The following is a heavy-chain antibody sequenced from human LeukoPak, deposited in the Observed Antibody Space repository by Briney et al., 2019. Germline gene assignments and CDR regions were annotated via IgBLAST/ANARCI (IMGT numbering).Heavy chain of an antibody. J-gene: IGHJ4*02. V-gene: IGHV4-39*01. CDR1: GASIGSKNYY. Sequence: SETLSLTCTLSGASIGSKNYYWGWVRQPPGKGLQWIGTIHYTGATYYNPSLQGRGIMSVDTSNNQFSLKLSSVTATDTAVYFCARHSSDYGSGSYSGPFDLWGQGTLVTVSS. D-gene: IGHD3-10*01. CDR3: ARHSSDYGSGSYSGPFDL. CDR2: IHYTGAT.